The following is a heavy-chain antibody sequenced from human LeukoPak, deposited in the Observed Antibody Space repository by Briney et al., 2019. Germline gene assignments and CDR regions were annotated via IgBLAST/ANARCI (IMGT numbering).Heavy chain of an antibody. J-gene: IGHJ6*03. Sequence: GGSLRISCAASGFTFDDYAMHWVRQAPGKGLEWVSGISWNSGSIGYADSVKGRFTISRDNAKNSLYLQMNSLRAEDTALYYCAKDKVTTRFYYMDVWGKGTTVTVSS. CDR3: AKDKVTTRFYYMDV. CDR1: GFTFDDYA. D-gene: IGHD4-17*01. V-gene: IGHV3-9*01. CDR2: ISWNSGSI.